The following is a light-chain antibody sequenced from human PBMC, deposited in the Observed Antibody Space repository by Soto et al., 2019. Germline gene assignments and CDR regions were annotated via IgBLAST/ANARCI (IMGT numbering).Light chain of an antibody. CDR1: SSDVGGYNY. V-gene: IGLV2-8*01. J-gene: IGLJ1*01. CDR3: SSYAGSNIWV. Sequence: QSALTQPPSASGSPGQSVTISCTGTSSDVGGYNYVSWYQQHPGKAPKLMIYEVSKRPSGVPDRFSGPKSGNTASLTVSGLQAEDEADYYCSSYAGSNIWVFGTGTKVTVL. CDR2: EVS.